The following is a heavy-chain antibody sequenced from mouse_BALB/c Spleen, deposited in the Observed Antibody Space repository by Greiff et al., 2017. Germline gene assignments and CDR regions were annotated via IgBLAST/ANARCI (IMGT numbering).Heavy chain of an antibody. CDR1: GYSITSDYA. Sequence: EVKLLESGPGLVKPSQSLSLTCTVTGYSITSDYAWNWIRQFPGNKLEWMGYISYSGSTSYNPSLKSRISITRDTSKNQFFLQLNSVTTEDTATYYCATSYGPGAYWGQGTLVTVSA. CDR3: ATSYGPGAY. V-gene: IGHV3-2*02. CDR2: ISYSGST. D-gene: IGHD2-10*02. J-gene: IGHJ3*01.